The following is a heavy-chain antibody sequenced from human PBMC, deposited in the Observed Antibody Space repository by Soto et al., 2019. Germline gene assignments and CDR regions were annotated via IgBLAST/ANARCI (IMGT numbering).Heavy chain of an antibody. J-gene: IGHJ6*02. CDR3: AKYRGYSYGYYYYGMDV. CDR1: GFTFSSYA. CDR2: ISGSGGST. D-gene: IGHD5-18*01. Sequence: EVQLLESGGGLVQPGGSLRLSCAASGFTFSSYAMSWVRQAPGQGLEWVSAISGSGGSTYYADSVKGRFTISRDNSKNTLYLQMNSLRAEDTAVYYCAKYRGYSYGYYYYGMDVWGQGTTVTVSS. V-gene: IGHV3-23*01.